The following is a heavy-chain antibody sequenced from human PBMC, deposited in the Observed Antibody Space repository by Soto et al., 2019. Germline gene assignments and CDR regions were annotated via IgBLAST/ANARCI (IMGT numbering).Heavy chain of an antibody. Sequence: VASVKVSCKASGYTFTSYYMHWVRQAPGQGLEWMGIINPSDGSTSYSQKFQGRVTITRDTSTSTVYMELSSLRSEDTAVYYCARGYTFPVDPSGQGTLVTVAS. D-gene: IGHD1-26*01. CDR1: GYTFTSYY. CDR2: INPSDGST. CDR3: ARGYTFPVDP. V-gene: IGHV1-46*01. J-gene: IGHJ5*02.